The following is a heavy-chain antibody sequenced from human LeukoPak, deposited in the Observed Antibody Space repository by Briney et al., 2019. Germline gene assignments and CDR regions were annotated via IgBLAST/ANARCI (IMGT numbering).Heavy chain of an antibody. CDR3: ARVWTGNYYGSGSYHKSRRFDY. V-gene: IGHV4-34*01. CDR2: INHSGST. D-gene: IGHD3-10*01. CDR1: GGSFSGYY. Sequence: SETLSLTCAVYGGSFSGYYWSWIRQPPGKGLGWIGEINHSGSTNYNPSLKSRVTISVDTSKNQFSLKLSSVTAADTAVYCCARVWTGNYYGSGSYHKSRRFDYWGQGTLVTVSS. J-gene: IGHJ4*02.